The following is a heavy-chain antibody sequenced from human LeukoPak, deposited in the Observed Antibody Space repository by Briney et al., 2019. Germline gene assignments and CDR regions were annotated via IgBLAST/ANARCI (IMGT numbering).Heavy chain of an antibody. J-gene: IGHJ4*02. Sequence: GRSLRLSCAASGFTFSSYGMHCVRQAPGKGLEWVAVIWYDGSNKYYADSVKGRFTTSRDNSKNTLYLQMNSLRAEDTAVYYCARVRYDYVWGSYRLGYFDYWGQGTLVTVSS. D-gene: IGHD3-16*02. CDR2: IWYDGSNK. V-gene: IGHV3-33*01. CDR1: GFTFSSYG. CDR3: ARVRYDYVWGSYRLGYFDY.